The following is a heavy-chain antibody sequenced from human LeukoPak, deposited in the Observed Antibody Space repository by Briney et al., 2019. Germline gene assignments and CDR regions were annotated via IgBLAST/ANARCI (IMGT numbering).Heavy chain of an antibody. CDR2: INHSGST. V-gene: IGHV4-34*01. CDR1: GVSFSGYY. J-gene: IGHJ5*02. Sequence: SETLSLTCAVYGVSFSGYYWSWIRQPPGKGLEWIGEINHSGSTNHNPSLKSRVTISVDTSKNQFSLKLSSVTAADTAVYYCARVGHGGYSYGYSNWFDPWGQGTLVTVSS. D-gene: IGHD5-18*01. CDR3: ARVGHGGYSYGYSNWFDP.